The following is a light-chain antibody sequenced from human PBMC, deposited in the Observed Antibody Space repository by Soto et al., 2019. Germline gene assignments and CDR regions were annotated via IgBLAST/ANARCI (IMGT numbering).Light chain of an antibody. CDR1: QSVSSY. V-gene: IGKV3-11*01. Sequence: EILLTQAPGTLSLSPLEIATLSCRASQSVSSYLAWYQQKPGQAPRLLIYDASNRATGIPARFSGSGSGTDFTLTISSLEPEDFAVYYCQQRSNWPRTFGQGTKVDNK. CDR2: DAS. CDR3: QQRSNWPRT. J-gene: IGKJ1*01.